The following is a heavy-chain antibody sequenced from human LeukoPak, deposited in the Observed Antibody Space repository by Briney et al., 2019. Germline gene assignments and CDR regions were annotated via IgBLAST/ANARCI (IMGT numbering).Heavy chain of an antibody. CDR2: INPSGST. CDR3: TIRRYYYYGMDV. J-gene: IGHJ6*02. V-gene: IGHV4-34*01. CDR1: GGSFSGYY. Sequence: SSETLSLTCAVYGGSFSGYYWSWIRQPPGKGLEWIGEINPSGSTNYNPSLKSRVTISVDTSKNQFSLKLSSVTAADAAVYYCTIRRYYYYGMDVWGQGTTVTVSS.